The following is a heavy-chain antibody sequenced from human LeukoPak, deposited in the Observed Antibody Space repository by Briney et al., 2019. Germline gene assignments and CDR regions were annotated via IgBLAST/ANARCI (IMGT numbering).Heavy chain of an antibody. Sequence: SETLSLTCTVSGGSISSSSYYWGWIRQPPGKGLEWIGSIYYSGSTYYNPSLKSRVTISVDTSKNQFSLKLSSVTAADTAVYYCARDRYYYDSSVWLRAPAFDIWGQGTMVTVSS. CDR3: ARDRYYYDSSVWLRAPAFDI. V-gene: IGHV4-39*07. D-gene: IGHD3-22*01. CDR2: IYYSGST. CDR1: GGSISSSSYY. J-gene: IGHJ3*02.